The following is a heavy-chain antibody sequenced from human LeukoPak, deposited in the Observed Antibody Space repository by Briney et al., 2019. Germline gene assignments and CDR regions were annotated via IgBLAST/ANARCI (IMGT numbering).Heavy chain of an antibody. CDR1: GFTFSDYS. CDR2: ISSSSSYI. CDR3: ARGGRSTYFDWSPDY. D-gene: IGHD3-9*01. J-gene: IGHJ4*02. Sequence: GGSLRLSCAVSGFTFSDYSMNWVRQAPGKGLEWVSSISSSSSYIYYSDSVKGRFTISRDNTRNSLYLQMNSLRAEDTAVYYCARGGRSTYFDWSPDYWGQGTLVTVSS. V-gene: IGHV3-21*01.